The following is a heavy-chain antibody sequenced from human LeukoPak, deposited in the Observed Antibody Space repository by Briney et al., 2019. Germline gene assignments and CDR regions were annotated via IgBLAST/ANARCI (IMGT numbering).Heavy chain of an antibody. V-gene: IGHV1-18*01. J-gene: IGHJ5*02. CDR1: GYTFTSYG. CDR2: ISAYNGNT. D-gene: IGHD3-10*01. CDR3: ARAAIVRGVINWFDP. Sequence: VASVKVSCKASGYTFTSYGISWVRQAPGQGLEWMGWISAYNGNTNYAQKLQGRVTMTTDTSTSTAYMELRSLRSDDTAVYYCARAAIVRGVINWFDPWGQGTLVTVSS.